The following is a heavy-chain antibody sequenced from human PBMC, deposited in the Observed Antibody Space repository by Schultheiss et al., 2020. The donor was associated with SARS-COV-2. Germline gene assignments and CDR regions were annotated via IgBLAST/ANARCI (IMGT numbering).Heavy chain of an antibody. V-gene: IGHV4-30-2*03. J-gene: IGHJ3*02. CDR3: ARHEWELSAFDI. Sequence: SETLSLTCAVSGGSISSGGYSWSWIRQPPGKGLEWIGSIYYSGSTYYNPSLKSRVTISVDTSKNQFSLKLSSVTAADTAVYYCARHEWELSAFDIWGQGTMVTVSS. CDR2: IYYSGST. D-gene: IGHD1-26*01. CDR1: GGSISSGGYS.